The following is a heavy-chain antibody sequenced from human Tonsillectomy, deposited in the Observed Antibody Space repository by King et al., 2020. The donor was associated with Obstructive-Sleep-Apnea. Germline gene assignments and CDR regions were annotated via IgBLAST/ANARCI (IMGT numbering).Heavy chain of an antibody. Sequence: VQLVESGGGLVQPGGSLRLSCAASGFTFSSYAMSWVRQAPGKGLEWVSGISGSGDGTYYADSVKGRFPISRDNSKNTLYLQMNSLRAEDTAVYYCAKMLILYYYGMDVWGQGTTVTVSS. CDR2: ISGSGDGT. J-gene: IGHJ6*02. D-gene: IGHD3-16*01. CDR3: AKMLILYYYGMDV. V-gene: IGHV3-23*04. CDR1: GFTFSSYA.